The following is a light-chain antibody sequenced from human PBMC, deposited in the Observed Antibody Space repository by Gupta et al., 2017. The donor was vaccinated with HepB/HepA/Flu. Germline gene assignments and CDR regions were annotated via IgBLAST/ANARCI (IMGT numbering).Light chain of an antibody. CDR2: AAS. CDR3: PQEDNSPCI. CDR1: QGIRND. V-gene: IGKV1-6*01. J-gene: IGKJ2*02. Sequence: AIQMTQSPSSLSASVGDRVTITCRASQGIRNDLGWYQQKPGKAPKLLIYAASTVQSGVPSRFSGSGSGTDFTLTISSRQPEDFATYYCPQEDNSPCIFGQGTKMDIK.